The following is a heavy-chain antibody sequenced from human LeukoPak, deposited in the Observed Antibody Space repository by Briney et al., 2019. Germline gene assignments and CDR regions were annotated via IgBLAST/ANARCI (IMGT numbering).Heavy chain of an antibody. CDR3: AKSSSWYSPDAFDI. D-gene: IGHD6-13*01. CDR1: GYTFTSYA. CDR2: INTNTGNP. V-gene: IGHV7-4-1*02. J-gene: IGHJ3*02. Sequence: ASVKVSCKASGYTFTSYAMNWVRQAPGQGLECMGWINTNTGNPTYAQGFTGRFVFSLDTSVSTAYLQISSLKAEDTAVYYCAKSSSWYSPDAFDIWGQGTMVTVSS.